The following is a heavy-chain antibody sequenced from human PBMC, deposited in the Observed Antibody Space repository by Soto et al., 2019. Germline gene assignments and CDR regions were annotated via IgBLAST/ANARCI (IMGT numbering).Heavy chain of an antibody. CDR1: GVHIRIYY. CDR2: IYYSGST. V-gene: IGHV4-59*01. D-gene: IGHD1-26*01. Sequence: SETLSLTCAVSGVHIRIYYWSSIRQPTGTGVEWIGYIYYSGSTNYNPPLKSRVTISVDTSKNQFSLKLSSVTAADTAVYYCAREGGSFHNWFDPWGQGTLVTVSS. CDR3: AREGGSFHNWFDP. J-gene: IGHJ5*02.